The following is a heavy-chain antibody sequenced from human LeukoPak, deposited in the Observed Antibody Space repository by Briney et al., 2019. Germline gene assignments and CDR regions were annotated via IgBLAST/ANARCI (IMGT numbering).Heavy chain of an antibody. V-gene: IGHV3-66*01. J-gene: IGHJ6*03. D-gene: IGHD2-15*01. CDR1: GFTVSINY. Sequence: GGSLRLSCAASGFTVSINYMNWVRRAPGKGLEWVSLIYTDGRAFYAVSVKGRFTISRDNSKNTLYLQMNSLRAEDTAIYYCAKNGDRGAYCSGGSCYPYYYYYIDVWGKGTTVTISS. CDR3: AKNGDRGAYCSGGSCYPYYYYYIDV. CDR2: IYTDGRA.